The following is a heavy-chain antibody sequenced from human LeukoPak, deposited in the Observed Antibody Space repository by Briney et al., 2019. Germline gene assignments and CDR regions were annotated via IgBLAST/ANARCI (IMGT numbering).Heavy chain of an antibody. D-gene: IGHD4-17*01. CDR3: ARVGGYGDYFGGYYYYYYMDV. CDR2: TYYRSKWYN. V-gene: IGHV6-1*01. J-gene: IGHJ6*03. Sequence: SQTLSLTCAISGDSVSSNSAAWNWIRQSPSRGLEWLGRTYYRSKWYNDYAVSVKSRITINPDTSKNQFSLKLSSVTAADTAVYYCARVGGYGDYFGGYYYYYYMDVWGKGTTVTISS. CDR1: GDSVSSNSAA.